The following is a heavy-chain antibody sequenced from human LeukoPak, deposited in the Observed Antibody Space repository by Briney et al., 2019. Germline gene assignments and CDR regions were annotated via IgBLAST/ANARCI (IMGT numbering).Heavy chain of an antibody. CDR2: INRDGSEQ. J-gene: IGHJ4*02. Sequence: PGGSLRLSCEVSGFTFSSYWMTWARHIPGKGLEWVANINRDGSEQHYVESVKGRFTISRDNGRNSLYLQMDSLRVDDTAVYYCTKVGVWELQRVFEHWGQGTLVTVSS. CDR1: GFTFSSYW. V-gene: IGHV3-7*01. CDR3: TKVGVWELQRVFEH. D-gene: IGHD1-26*01.